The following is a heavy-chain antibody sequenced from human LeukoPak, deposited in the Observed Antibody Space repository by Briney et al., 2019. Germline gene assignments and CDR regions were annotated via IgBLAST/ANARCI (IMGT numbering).Heavy chain of an antibody. V-gene: IGHV1-69*05. CDR3: ARGWDWFQPSPHPSGTPTNHHYYMDV. D-gene: IGHD3/OR15-3a*01. CDR1: GGTFSSYA. CDR2: IIPIFGTA. Sequence: SVKVSSKASGGTFSSYAISWVRQAPGQGLEWMGGIIPIFGTANYAQKFQGRVTITTDESTSTAYMELSSLRSEDTAVYYCARGWDWFQPSPHPSGTPTNHHYYMDVWGKGTTVTVSS. J-gene: IGHJ6*03.